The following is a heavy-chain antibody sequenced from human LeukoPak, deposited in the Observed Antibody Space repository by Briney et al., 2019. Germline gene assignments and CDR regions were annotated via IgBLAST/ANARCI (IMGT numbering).Heavy chain of an antibody. Sequence: GESLKISCKGSGYSFTNYWIGWVRQMPGKGLEWMGIIYPGDSDTRYSPSFQGQVTISADKSISTAYLQWSSLKASDTAMYYCASANSSGWYGDAFDIWGQGTMVTVSS. CDR2: IYPGDSDT. V-gene: IGHV5-51*01. CDR3: ASANSSGWYGDAFDI. J-gene: IGHJ3*02. CDR1: GYSFTNYW. D-gene: IGHD6-19*01.